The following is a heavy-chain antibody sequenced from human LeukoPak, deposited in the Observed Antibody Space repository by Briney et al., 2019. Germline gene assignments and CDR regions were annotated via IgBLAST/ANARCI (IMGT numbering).Heavy chain of an antibody. CDR3: ARALEYFDFWSGYSYFDY. Sequence: SQTLSLTCTVSGGSISSGSYYWSWIRQPAGKGLEWIGRIYTSGSTNYNPSRKSRVTISVDTSKNQFSLKLSSVTAADTAVYYCARALEYFDFWSGYSYFDYWGQGTLVTVSS. D-gene: IGHD3-3*01. V-gene: IGHV4-61*02. CDR2: IYTSGST. J-gene: IGHJ4*02. CDR1: GGSISSGSYY.